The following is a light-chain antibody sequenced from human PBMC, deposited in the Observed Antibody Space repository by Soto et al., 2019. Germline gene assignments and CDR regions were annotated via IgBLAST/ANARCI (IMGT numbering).Light chain of an antibody. CDR3: QQYKTYPT. CDR1: QSISVC. CDR2: EAS. J-gene: IGKJ1*01. Sequence: DIQMTQSPSTLSASVGDRLTITCRASQSISVCVAWYQQKPGKAPKLLMYEASTLQSGVPSRFGGSGSGTDFTLTISSLQPDDFATYYCQQYKTYPTFGQGTKVEI. V-gene: IGKV1-5*03.